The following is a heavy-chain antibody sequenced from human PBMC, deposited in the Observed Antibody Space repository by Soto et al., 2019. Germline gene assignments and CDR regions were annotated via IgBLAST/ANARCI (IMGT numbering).Heavy chain of an antibody. V-gene: IGHV3-9*01. J-gene: IGHJ3*02. Sequence: EVQLVESGGGLVQPGRSLRLSCAASGFTFDDYAMHWVRQAPGKGLEWVSGISWNSGSIGYADSVKGRFTISRDSAKNSLYLQMNSLRAEDTALYYCTKDIRAIPWAFYIWGQGTMVTVSS. D-gene: IGHD2-21*01. CDR2: ISWNSGSI. CDR3: TKDIRAIPWAFYI. CDR1: GFTFDDYA.